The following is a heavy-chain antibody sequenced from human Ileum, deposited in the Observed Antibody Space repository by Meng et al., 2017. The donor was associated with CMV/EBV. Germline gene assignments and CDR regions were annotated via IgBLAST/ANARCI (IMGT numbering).Heavy chain of an antibody. Sequence: LPLAGRGPGLVHPSQTLTLPCIFPGDSIGVTSSYWGWVRQPPGKGLEWIGSIYYSGYTYYNPSLKGRVTISVDTSKNQFSLRLTSVTAADTGVYYCARDKDWTNWSAKGRWFDPWGQGTLVTVSS. V-gene: IGHV4-39*07. CDR3: ARDKDWTNWSAKGRWFDP. J-gene: IGHJ5*02. D-gene: IGHD3-3*01. CDR1: GDSIGVTSSY. CDR2: IYYSGYT.